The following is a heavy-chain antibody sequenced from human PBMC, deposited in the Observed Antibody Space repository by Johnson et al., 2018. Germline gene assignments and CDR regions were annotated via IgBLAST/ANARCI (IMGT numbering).Heavy chain of an antibody. CDR1: GGSISSYY. D-gene: IGHD6-13*01. J-gene: IGHJ6*02. V-gene: IGHV4-59*01. Sequence: QVQLQESGPGLVKPSETLSLTCTVSGGSISSYYWSWIRQPPGKGLEWIGYIYYSGSANYNPSLKSRVTMSVDTSKNQFSLKLSSVTTADTAVYYCARLSSSSWYYGRDVWGQGTTVTVSS. CDR2: IYYSGSA. CDR3: ARLSSSSWYYGRDV.